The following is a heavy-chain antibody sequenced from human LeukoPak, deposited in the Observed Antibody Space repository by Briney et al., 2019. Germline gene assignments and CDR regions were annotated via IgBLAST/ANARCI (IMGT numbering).Heavy chain of an antibody. J-gene: IGHJ3*02. D-gene: IGHD1-26*01. CDR1: GGSISSSSYY. CDR2: IYYSGST. V-gene: IGHV4-39*07. CDR3: ARAPLSGTYYTDAFDI. Sequence: NSSETLSLTCTVSGGSISSSSYYWGWIRQPPGKGLEWIGSIYYSGSTYYNPSLKSRVTISVDASKNQFSLKLSSVTAADTAVYFCARAPLSGTYYTDAFDIWGQGTMVTVSS.